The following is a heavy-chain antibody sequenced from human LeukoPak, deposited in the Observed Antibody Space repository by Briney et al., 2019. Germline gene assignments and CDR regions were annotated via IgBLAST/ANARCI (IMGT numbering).Heavy chain of an antibody. CDR3: ARHVVAVGFDY. CDR2: ITSSSSYI. D-gene: IGHD3-22*01. Sequence: GGSLRLSCAASGFTFSTYNMNWVRQAPGKGLEWVSSITSSSSYIYYADSVKGRFTISRDNAKNSLYLQMNSLRAEDTAVYYCARHVVAVGFDYWGQGTLVTVSS. J-gene: IGHJ4*02. V-gene: IGHV3-21*01. CDR1: GFTFSTYN.